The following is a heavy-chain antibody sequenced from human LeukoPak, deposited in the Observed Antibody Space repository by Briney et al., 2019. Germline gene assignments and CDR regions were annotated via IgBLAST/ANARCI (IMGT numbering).Heavy chain of an antibody. Sequence: PSQTLSLTCTVSGGSISSGSYYWSWIRQPAGKGLEWIGRIYTSGSTNYNPSLKSRVTIPVDTSKNQFSLKLSSVTAADTAVYYCARAPPGAGDFYWYFDLWGRGTLVTVSS. V-gene: IGHV4-61*02. CDR2: IYTSGST. D-gene: IGHD4-17*01. J-gene: IGHJ2*01. CDR1: GGSISSGSYY. CDR3: ARAPPGAGDFYWYFDL.